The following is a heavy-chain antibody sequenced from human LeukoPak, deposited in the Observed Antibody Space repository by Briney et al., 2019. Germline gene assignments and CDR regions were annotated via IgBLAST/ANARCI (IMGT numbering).Heavy chain of an antibody. CDR2: ISSSSSYI. J-gene: IGHJ6*04. CDR1: GFTFSSYS. CDR3: ARVNRYQYYDILTGYHRIATGMDV. Sequence: GGSLRLSCAASGFTFSSYSMNWVRQAPGKGLEWVSSISSSSSYIYYADSVKGRFTISRDNAKNSLYLQMNSLRAEDTAVYYCARVNRYQYYDILTGYHRIATGMDVWGKGTTVTVSS. V-gene: IGHV3-21*01. D-gene: IGHD3-9*01.